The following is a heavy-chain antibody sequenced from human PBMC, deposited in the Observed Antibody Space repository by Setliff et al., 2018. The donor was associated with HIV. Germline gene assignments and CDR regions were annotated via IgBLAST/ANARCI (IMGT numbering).Heavy chain of an antibody. CDR2: IYSIGST. CDR1: GASISSGTYF. D-gene: IGHD2-21*02. CDR3: ARLLQGGNYAFDI. Sequence: SETLSLTCTVSGASISSGTYFWTWVRQPAGQGLEWVGHIYSIGSTKYNPSLQSRVTMSRDTSKNQFSLKLRSVTAADTAMYYCARLLQGGNYAFDIWGQGTMVTV. V-gene: IGHV4-61*09. J-gene: IGHJ3*02.